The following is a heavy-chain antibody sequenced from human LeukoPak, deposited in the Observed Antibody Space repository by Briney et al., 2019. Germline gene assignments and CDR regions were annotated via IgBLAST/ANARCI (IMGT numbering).Heavy chain of an antibody. V-gene: IGHV3-30-3*01. J-gene: IGHJ3*02. CDR1: GFTFSSYA. Sequence: GRSLRLSCAASGFTFSSYAMHWVRQAPGKGLEWVAVISYDGSNKYYADSVKGRFTISRDNSKNTLYLQMNSLRAEDTAVYYCASLLGDAFDIWGQGTMVTVSS. CDR2: ISYDGSNK. D-gene: IGHD3-3*02. CDR3: ASLLGDAFDI.